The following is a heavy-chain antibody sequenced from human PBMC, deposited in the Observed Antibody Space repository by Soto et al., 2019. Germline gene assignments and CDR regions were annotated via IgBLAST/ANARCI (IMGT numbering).Heavy chain of an antibody. CDR1: GFTFSSYG. Sequence: GGSLRLSCAASGFTFSSYGMHWVRQAPGKGLEWVAVIWYDGSNKYYADSVKGRFTISRDNSKNTLYLQMNSLRAEDTAVYYCARETSPYMATVDFDYWGQGTLVTVSS. CDR3: ARETSPYMATVDFDY. J-gene: IGHJ4*02. D-gene: IGHD4-17*01. CDR2: IWYDGSNK. V-gene: IGHV3-33*01.